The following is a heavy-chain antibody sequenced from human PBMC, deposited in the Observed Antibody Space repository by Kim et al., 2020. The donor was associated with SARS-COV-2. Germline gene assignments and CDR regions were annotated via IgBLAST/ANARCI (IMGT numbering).Heavy chain of an antibody. V-gene: IGHV3-23*01. CDR3: AKGRYPSAESDRNTFDF. J-gene: IGHJ4*02. Sequence: SVKGRFTTSRDNSRNTLYLQMSSLRADDTAVYYCAKGRYPSAESDRNTFDFWGQGTLVIVAP. D-gene: IGHD3-22*01.